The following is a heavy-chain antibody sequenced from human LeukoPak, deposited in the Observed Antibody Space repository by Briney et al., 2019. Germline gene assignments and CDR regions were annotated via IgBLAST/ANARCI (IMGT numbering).Heavy chain of an antibody. V-gene: IGHV4-39*01. CDR3: ASLYSGSPYWYFDL. CDR1: GGSVSSSRYF. D-gene: IGHD1-26*01. Sequence: SETLSLTCTVSGGSVSSSRYFWGWIRQPPGKGLEWIGRIYYSGSTYYNPSLRSRVTISVDPSKNQFSLKLNSVTAADTAVYYCASLYSGSPYWYFDLWGRGTLVTVSS. J-gene: IGHJ2*01. CDR2: IYYSGST.